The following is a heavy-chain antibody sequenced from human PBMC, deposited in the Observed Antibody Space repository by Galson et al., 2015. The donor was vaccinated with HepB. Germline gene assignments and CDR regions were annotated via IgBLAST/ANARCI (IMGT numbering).Heavy chain of an antibody. CDR1: GFTFSSYS. CDR3: ARDLHYYDSSGYYSEIYFDY. CDR2: ISSSSSTI. Sequence: SLRLSCAASGFTFSSYSMNWVRQAPGKGLEWVSYISSSSSTIYYADSVKGRFTISRDNAKNSLYLQMNSLRDEDTAVYYCARDLHYYDSSGYYSEIYFDYWGQGTLVTVSS. J-gene: IGHJ4*02. V-gene: IGHV3-48*02. D-gene: IGHD3-22*01.